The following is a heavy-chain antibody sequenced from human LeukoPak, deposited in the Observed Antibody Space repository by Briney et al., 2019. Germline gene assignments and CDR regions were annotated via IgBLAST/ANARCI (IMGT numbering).Heavy chain of an antibody. CDR1: GYSFTSYW. J-gene: IGHJ4*02. CDR2: YPGDSDT. V-gene: IGHV5-51*01. CDR3: ARLPAGSSGWPDY. Sequence: GESLKISCRGSGYSFTSYWIGWVRQMPGKGLEWMAIYPGDSDTRYSPSFQGQVTISADKSITTAYLQWSSLKASDTAMYYCARLPAGSSGWPDYWGQGTLVTISS. D-gene: IGHD6-19*01.